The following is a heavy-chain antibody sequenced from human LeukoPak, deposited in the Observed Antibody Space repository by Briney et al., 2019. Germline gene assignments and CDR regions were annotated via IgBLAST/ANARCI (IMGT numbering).Heavy chain of an antibody. CDR1: GFTFSSYE. CDR3: ARDPYYYDSSGYYS. V-gene: IGHV3-48*03. Sequence: PGGSLRLSCAASGFTFSSYEMNWVRQAPGKGLEWVSYISSSGSTIYYADSVKGRFTISRDNAKNSLYLQMNSLRAEDTAVYYCARDPYYYDSSGYYSWGQETLVTVSS. D-gene: IGHD3-22*01. J-gene: IGHJ4*02. CDR2: ISSSGSTI.